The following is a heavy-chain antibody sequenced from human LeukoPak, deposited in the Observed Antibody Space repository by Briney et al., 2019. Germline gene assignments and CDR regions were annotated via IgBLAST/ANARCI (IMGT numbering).Heavy chain of an antibody. CDR1: GFTFSSYS. D-gene: IGHD3-10*01. J-gene: IGHJ4*02. Sequence: GGSLRLSCAASGFTFSSYSMNWVRQAPGKGLEWVSSISSSSSYIYYADSVRGRFTISRDNAKNSLYLQMDSLRAEDTAVYYYARALYGSGSYYPFDYWGQGTLVTVSS. CDR3: ARALYGSGSYYPFDY. V-gene: IGHV3-21*01. CDR2: ISSSSSYI.